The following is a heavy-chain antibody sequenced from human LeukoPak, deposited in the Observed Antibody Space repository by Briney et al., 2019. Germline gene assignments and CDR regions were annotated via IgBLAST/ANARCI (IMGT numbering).Heavy chain of an antibody. CDR3: ARHRRTGAAFDY. CDR1: GVSFSGYY. D-gene: IGHD1-1*01. J-gene: IGHJ4*02. CDR2: IYYSGST. Sequence: SETLSLTSAVYGVSFSGYYWGWLRHPPGKGLEWIVSIYYSGSTYYNPSLKSRVTISVDTSKNQFSLKLSSVTAADTAVYYCARHRRTGAAFDYWGQGTLVTVSA. V-gene: IGHV4-39*01.